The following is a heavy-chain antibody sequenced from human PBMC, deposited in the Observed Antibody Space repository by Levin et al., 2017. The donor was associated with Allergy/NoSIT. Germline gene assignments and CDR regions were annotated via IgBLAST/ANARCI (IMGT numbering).Heavy chain of an antibody. J-gene: IGHJ6*02. CDR2: IIWNSETM. V-gene: IGHV3-9*01. CDR1: GFTFDEYA. D-gene: IGHD6-19*01. Sequence: PGGSLRLSCAASGFTFDEYAMHWVRQGPGKGLEWVSGIIWNSETMGYADSVKGRFTISRDNAKNSLYLHMNSLRPEDTALYYCVKDLYLGQWPQQYGLDVWGQGTTVTVS. CDR3: VKDLYLGQWPQQYGLDV.